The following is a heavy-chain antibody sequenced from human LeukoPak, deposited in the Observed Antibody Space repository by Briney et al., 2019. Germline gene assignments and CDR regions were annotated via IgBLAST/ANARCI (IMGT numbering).Heavy chain of an antibody. V-gene: IGHV3-48*01. CDR1: GFTFSSYN. CDR2: ISSSSNSI. Sequence: GGSLRLSCAASGFTFSSYNMNWVRQAPGKGLEWVSYISSSSNSIYYADSVKGRFTISRDNAQNSLYLQMNSLRAEDTAVYYCAREPTYSSSWYTSCDYWGQGTLVTVSS. J-gene: IGHJ4*02. D-gene: IGHD6-13*01. CDR3: AREPTYSSSWYTSCDY.